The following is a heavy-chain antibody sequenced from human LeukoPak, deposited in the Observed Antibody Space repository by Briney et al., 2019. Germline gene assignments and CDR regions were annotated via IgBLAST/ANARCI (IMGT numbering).Heavy chain of an antibody. CDR3: ARKSSGYSSE. Sequence: GGSLRLSCAASGFTFSSYEMNWVRQAPGKGLEWVSYISGSGSTKYYADSVKGRFTISRDNAKNSLYLQMNSLRAEDTAVYYCARKSSGYSSEWGQGTLVTVSS. CDR1: GFTFSSYE. CDR2: ISGSGSTK. J-gene: IGHJ4*02. D-gene: IGHD6-19*01. V-gene: IGHV3-48*03.